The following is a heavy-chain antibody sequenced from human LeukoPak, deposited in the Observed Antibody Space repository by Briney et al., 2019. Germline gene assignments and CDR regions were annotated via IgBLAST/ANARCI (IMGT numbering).Heavy chain of an antibody. CDR2: INHSGST. CDR1: GGSFSGYY. V-gene: IGHV4-34*01. J-gene: IGHJ4*02. D-gene: IGHD1-26*01. Sequence: KPSETLSLTCAVYGGSFSGYYWSWLRQPPGKGLEWIGEINHSGSTNYNPSLKSRVTISVDTSKNQFSLKLSSVTAADTAVYYCARAVIVGAKGLDYWGQGTLVTVSS. CDR3: ARAVIVGAKGLDY.